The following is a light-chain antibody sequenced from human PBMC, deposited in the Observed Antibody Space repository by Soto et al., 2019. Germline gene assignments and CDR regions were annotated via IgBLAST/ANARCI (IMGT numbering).Light chain of an antibody. CDR1: SSNIGAGYD. V-gene: IGLV1-40*01. CDR2: VNS. CDR3: QSYDSSLGGSV. Sequence: QSVLTEPPSVSGAPGQRVTISCTGSSSNIGAGYDVHWYQQLPGTAPKLLIYVNSNRPSGVPDRFSGSKSGTSASLAITGLQAEDEADYYCQSYDSSLGGSVFGGGTQLTVL. J-gene: IGLJ7*01.